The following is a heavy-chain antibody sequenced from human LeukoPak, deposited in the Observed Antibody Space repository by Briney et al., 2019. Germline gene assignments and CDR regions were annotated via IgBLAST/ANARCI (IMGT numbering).Heavy chain of an antibody. V-gene: IGHV3-30*18. D-gene: IGHD2-2*01. Sequence: GGSLRLSCAASGFTFSSYGMHWVRQAPGKGLEWVAVISYDGSNKYYADSVKGRFTISRDNSKNTLYLQMNSLRAEDTAVYYCAKDAYCSSTSCYFDYWGQGTPVTVSS. CDR2: ISYDGSNK. J-gene: IGHJ4*02. CDR3: AKDAYCSSTSCYFDY. CDR1: GFTFSSYG.